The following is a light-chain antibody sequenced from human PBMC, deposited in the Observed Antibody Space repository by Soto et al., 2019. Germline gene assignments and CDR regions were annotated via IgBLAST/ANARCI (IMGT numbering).Light chain of an antibody. CDR2: AAS. Sequence: DIQMTQSPSSLSASVGDRVTITCRASQKISSHLNWYQQKPGKAPQLLIYAASNLQSGVPTRFSGSGSGTDFTLSISSLQPDECASYDCQQSRNTPFTFGQGTRLEIK. CDR1: QKISSH. CDR3: QQSRNTPFT. V-gene: IGKV1-39*01. J-gene: IGKJ5*01.